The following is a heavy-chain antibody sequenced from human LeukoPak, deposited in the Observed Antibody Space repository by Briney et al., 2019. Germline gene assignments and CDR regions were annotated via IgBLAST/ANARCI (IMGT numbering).Heavy chain of an antibody. CDR2: IYYSGST. Sequence: SETLSPTCNVSGGSISSSYWSWIRQPPGKGLEWIGYIYYSGSTNYNPSLKSRVTISVDTSKNQFSLKLSSVTAADTAVYYCARVGDGYNYWYYYYYGMDVWGQGTTVTVSS. D-gene: IGHD5-24*01. V-gene: IGHV4-59*01. J-gene: IGHJ6*02. CDR1: GGSISSSY. CDR3: ARVGDGYNYWYYYYYGMDV.